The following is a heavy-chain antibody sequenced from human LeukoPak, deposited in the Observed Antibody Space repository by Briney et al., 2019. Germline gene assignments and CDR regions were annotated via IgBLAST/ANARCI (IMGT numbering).Heavy chain of an antibody. CDR2: IYYSGST. CDR3: ARDQYYYDSSGLTS. Sequence: SETLSLTCTVSGGSISSYYWSWIRQPPGKGLEWIGYIYYSGSTNYNPSLTSRVTISVDTSKNQFSLKLSSVTAADTAVYYCARDQYYYDSSGLTSWGQGTLVTVSS. J-gene: IGHJ5*02. D-gene: IGHD3-22*01. V-gene: IGHV4-59*01. CDR1: GGSISSYY.